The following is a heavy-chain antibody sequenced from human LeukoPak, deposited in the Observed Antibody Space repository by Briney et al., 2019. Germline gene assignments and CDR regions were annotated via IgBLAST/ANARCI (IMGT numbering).Heavy chain of an antibody. V-gene: IGHV3-74*01. CDR3: ASGYYDKIGYFDY. CDR2: IKTDGTSI. Sequence: GGSLRLSCAASGFTFSGYWMHWVRQAPGKGLVWVSRIKTDGTSISYADSVKGRFTISRDNAKNSLYLQMNSLRAEDTAVYYCASGYYDKIGYFDYWGQGTLVTVSS. D-gene: IGHD3-22*01. J-gene: IGHJ4*02. CDR1: GFTFSGYW.